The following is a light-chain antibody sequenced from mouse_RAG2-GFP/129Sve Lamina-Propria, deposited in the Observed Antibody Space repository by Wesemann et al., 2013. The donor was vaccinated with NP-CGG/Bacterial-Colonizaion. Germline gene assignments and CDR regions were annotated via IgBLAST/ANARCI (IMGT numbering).Light chain of an antibody. J-gene: IGKJ1*01. CDR3: QQRSSYPRT. V-gene: IGKV4-57*01. CDR2: STS. CDR1: SSVSY. Sequence: QIVLTQSPAIMSASLGEEITLTCSASSSVSYMHWYQQKSGTSPKLWIYSTSNLASGVPARFSGSGSGTSYSLTISRMEAEDAATYYCQQRSSYPRTFGGGTKLEIK.